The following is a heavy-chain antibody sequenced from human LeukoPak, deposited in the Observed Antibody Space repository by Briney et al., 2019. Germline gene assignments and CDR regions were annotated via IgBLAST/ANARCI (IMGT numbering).Heavy chain of an antibody. CDR2: ISSSGSTI. V-gene: IGHV3-48*03. Sequence: GGSLRLSCAASGFTFSTYEMNWVRQAPGKGLEWVSYISSSGSTIYYADSVKGRFTISRDSSKNTLYLQMNSLRAEDTAVYYCAKGYCSGVTCCPSQYFDYWGQGTLVTVSS. CDR3: AKGYCSGVTCCPSQYFDY. J-gene: IGHJ4*02. CDR1: GFTFSTYE. D-gene: IGHD2-15*01.